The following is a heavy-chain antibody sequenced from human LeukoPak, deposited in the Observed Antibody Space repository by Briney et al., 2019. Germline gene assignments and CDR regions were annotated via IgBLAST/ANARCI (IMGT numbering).Heavy chain of an antibody. CDR2: IGSVGFST. D-gene: IGHD3-16*02. CDR1: GFNFRDAA. J-gene: IGHJ4*02. Sequence: GGSLRLSCAASGFNFRDAAMTWVRQAPGKGLEWVSLIGSVGFSTHYGDSVKGRFTISRDNSKNTVSLQMNSLRVEDTAIYYCAKTVSGSYSYQGGDYWGQGTLVTVSS. CDR3: AKTVSGSYSYQGGDY. V-gene: IGHV3-23*01.